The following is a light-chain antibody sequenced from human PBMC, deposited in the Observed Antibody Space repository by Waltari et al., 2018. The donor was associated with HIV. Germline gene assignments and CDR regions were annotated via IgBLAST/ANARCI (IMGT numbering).Light chain of an antibody. CDR3: AAWDDSLNGWV. CDR1: SSNTGSHN. J-gene: IGLJ3*02. Sequence: QSVLTQPPSASGTPGPRVTISCSGSSSNTGSHNLTWYHQLPGTAPKLLIFSNNQRPSGVPDRFSGSKSGTSASLAISGLQSEDEADYYCAAWDDSLNGWVFGGGTKLTVL. V-gene: IGLV1-44*01. CDR2: SNN.